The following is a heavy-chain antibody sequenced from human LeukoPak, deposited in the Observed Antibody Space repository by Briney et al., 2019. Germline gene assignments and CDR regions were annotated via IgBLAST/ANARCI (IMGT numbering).Heavy chain of an antibody. D-gene: IGHD4-17*01. J-gene: IGHJ4*02. CDR3: ARVSDTTGDPFDY. V-gene: IGHV1-69*04. CDR1: GGTFSSYA. CDR2: IIPILGIA. Sequence: SVKVSCKASGGTFSSYAISWVRQAPGQGLEWMGRIIPILGIANYAQKFQGRITITADKSTSTAYMELSSLRSEDTAVYYCARVSDTTGDPFDYWGQGTLVTVSS.